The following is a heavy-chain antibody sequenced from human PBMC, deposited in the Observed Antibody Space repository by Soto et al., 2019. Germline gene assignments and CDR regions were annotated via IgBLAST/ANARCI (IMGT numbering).Heavy chain of an antibody. D-gene: IGHD3-10*01. J-gene: IGHJ5*02. V-gene: IGHV1-18*01. CDR1: GYTFTNYG. CDR2: INTYNGNT. Sequence: ASVKLYCKTSGYTFTNYGISWVRQAPGQGLEWMGWINTYNGNTNHAQKLQGRVTMTTDTSTSTAYMELRSLRSDDTAVYYCARGVGSGTYYNQYNWFDPWGQGTLVTVSS. CDR3: ARGVGSGTYYNQYNWFDP.